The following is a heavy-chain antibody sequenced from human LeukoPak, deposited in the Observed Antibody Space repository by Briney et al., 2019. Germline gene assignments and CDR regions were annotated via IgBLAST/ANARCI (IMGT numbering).Heavy chain of an antibody. D-gene: IGHD3-22*01. CDR2: INQVGSEK. J-gene: IGHJ4*02. V-gene: IGHV3-7*01. CDR3: ARDFGFSPSSGYSFDY. CDR1: EFTFSSYW. Sequence: GGSLRLSCAASEFTFSSYWMIWVRQAPGKGLEWVANINQVGSEKYYVDPVKGRFTISRDNSKNTLYLQMNSLRAEDTAVYYCARDFGFSPSSGYSFDYWGQGTLVTVSS.